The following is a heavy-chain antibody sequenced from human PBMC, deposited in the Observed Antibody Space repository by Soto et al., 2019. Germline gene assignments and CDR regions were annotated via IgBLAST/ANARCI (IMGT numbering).Heavy chain of an antibody. Sequence: QVELVESGGGVVQPGRSLRLTCAASGFSFSAYGMHWVRQAPGRGLEWVAGLWYDGSGEDYADAVRGRFSISRDNSKNAVHLELNSLRAEDTAVYYCARIRATCTYAFDLWGQGTILSVSA. V-gene: IGHV3-33*03. J-gene: IGHJ3*01. D-gene: IGHD2-8*01. CDR1: GFSFSAYG. CDR2: LWYDGSGE. CDR3: ARIRATCTYAFDL.